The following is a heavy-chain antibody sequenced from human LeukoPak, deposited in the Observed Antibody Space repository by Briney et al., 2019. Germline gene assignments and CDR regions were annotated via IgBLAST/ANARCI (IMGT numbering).Heavy chain of an antibody. CDR2: IYYSGST. V-gene: IGHV4-59*01. CDR1: GGSISSYY. CDR3: ARAGYSYGYVNYYYYYMDV. J-gene: IGHJ6*03. Sequence: KPSETLSLTCTVSGGSISSYYWSWIRQPPGKGLEWIGYIYYSGSTNYNPSLKSRVTISVVTSKNPFSLKLSSVTAADTAVYYCARAGYSYGYVNYYYYYMDVWGKGTTVTVSS. D-gene: IGHD5-18*01.